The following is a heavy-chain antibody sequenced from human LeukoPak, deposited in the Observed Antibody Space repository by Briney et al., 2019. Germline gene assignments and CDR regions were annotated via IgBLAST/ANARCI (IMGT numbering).Heavy chain of an antibody. D-gene: IGHD4-23*01. J-gene: IGHJ3*02. CDR2: LSNDGRAT. V-gene: IGHV3-23*01. Sequence: PGGSLRLSCAASEFTYTAYAMSWVRQAPGKGLEWVSTLSNDGRATFYADSVKGRFTISRDDSKTTLFLQMNSLRAEDTAIYYCARRYGGWGAFDIWGQGTVVTVSS. CDR1: EFTYTAYA. CDR3: ARRYGGWGAFDI.